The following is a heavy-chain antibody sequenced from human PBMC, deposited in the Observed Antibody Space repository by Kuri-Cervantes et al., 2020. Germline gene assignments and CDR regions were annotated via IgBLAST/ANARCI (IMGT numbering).Heavy chain of an antibody. CDR2: INHRGST. J-gene: IGHJ4*02. CDR1: GGSFSGYY. V-gene: IGHV4-34*01. Sequence: ESLKISCAVYGGSFSGYYWSWIRQPPGKGLEWIGEINHRGSTNYKLSLKNRVTISVDTSKNQFSLKLSSVTAADTAVYYCAIERGGSGWYRVDYWGQGTLVTVSS. D-gene: IGHD6-19*01. CDR3: AIERGGSGWYRVDY.